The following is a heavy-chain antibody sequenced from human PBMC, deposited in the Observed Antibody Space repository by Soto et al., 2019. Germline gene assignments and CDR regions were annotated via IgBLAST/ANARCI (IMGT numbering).Heavy chain of an antibody. CDR1: GFTVSSNY. V-gene: IGHV3-53*01. CDR2: IYSGGST. CDR3: ARDRLWHGMDV. D-gene: IGHD5-18*01. J-gene: IGHJ6*02. Sequence: GGSLRLSCAASGFTVSSNYMSWVRQAPGKGLEWVSVIYSGGSTYYADSVKGRFTISRDNSKNTLYLQMNSLRAEDTAVYYCARDRLWHGMDVWGQGTTVIVSS.